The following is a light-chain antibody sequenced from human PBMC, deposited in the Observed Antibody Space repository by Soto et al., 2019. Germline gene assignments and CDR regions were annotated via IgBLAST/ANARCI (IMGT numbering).Light chain of an antibody. V-gene: IGKV3-11*01. CDR1: QSVSSY. Sequence: EIVLTQSPATVSLSPGERATLSCRASQSVSSYLAWYQQKPGQAPRLLIYDASNRATGIPARFSSSGYGTDFNNTIRSLEPEDFAVYYCQQRSNWPYTFGQGTKLEIK. CDR2: DAS. CDR3: QQRSNWPYT. J-gene: IGKJ2*01.